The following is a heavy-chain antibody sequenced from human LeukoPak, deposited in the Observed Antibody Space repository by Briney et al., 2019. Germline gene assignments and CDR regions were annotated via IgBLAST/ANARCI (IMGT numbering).Heavy chain of an antibody. V-gene: IGHV3-30*18. Sequence: GGSLRLSCAASGFTFISYGMHWVRPAPGKGLEWVAVISYDGSNKYYADSVKGRFTISRDNSKNTLYQQMNSLRAEDTAVYYCAKAYRNWNYPDYWGQGTLVTVSS. J-gene: IGHJ4*02. CDR1: GFTFISYG. CDR2: ISYDGSNK. CDR3: AKAYRNWNYPDY. D-gene: IGHD1-7*01.